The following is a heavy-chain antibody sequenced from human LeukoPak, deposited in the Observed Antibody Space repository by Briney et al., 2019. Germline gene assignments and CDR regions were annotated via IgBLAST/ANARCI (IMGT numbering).Heavy chain of an antibody. CDR3: ARDHPEYYYGMDV. D-gene: IGHD1-14*01. CDR2: ISSSSYI. V-gene: IGHV3-21*01. Sequence: PGGSLRLSCAASGFTFSSYSMNWVRQAPGKGLEWVSSISSSSYIYYADSVKGRFTISRDNAKNSLYLQMNSLRAEDTAVYYCARDHPEYYYGMDVWGQGTTVTVSS. J-gene: IGHJ6*02. CDR1: GFTFSSYS.